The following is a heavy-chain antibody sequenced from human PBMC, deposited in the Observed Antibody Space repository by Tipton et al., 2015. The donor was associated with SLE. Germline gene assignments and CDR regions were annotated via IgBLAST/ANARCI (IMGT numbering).Heavy chain of an antibody. J-gene: IGHJ3*02. V-gene: IGHV4-59*12. CDR2: IYYSGST. Sequence: GLVKPSETLSLTCTVSGGSISSYYWSWIRQPPGKGLEWIGYIYYSGSTNYNPSLKSRVTISVDTSKNQFSLKLSSVTAADTAVYYCARGGPGDPYAFDTWGQGTMVTVSS. CDR3: ARGGPGDPYAFDT. CDR1: GGSISSYY. D-gene: IGHD7-27*01.